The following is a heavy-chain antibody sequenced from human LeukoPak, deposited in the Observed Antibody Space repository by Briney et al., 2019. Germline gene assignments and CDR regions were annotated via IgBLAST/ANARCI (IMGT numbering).Heavy chain of an antibody. CDR3: AKDLDYSTRDNYYYYMDV. Sequence: GGSLRLSCAASGFTFSSYGMHWVRQAPGKGLEWVAVISYDGSNKYYADSVKGRFTISRDNSKNTLYLQMNSLRAEDTAVYYCAKDLDYSTRDNYYYYMDVWGKGTTVTVSS. D-gene: IGHD4-11*01. V-gene: IGHV3-30*18. J-gene: IGHJ6*03. CDR2: ISYDGSNK. CDR1: GFTFSSYG.